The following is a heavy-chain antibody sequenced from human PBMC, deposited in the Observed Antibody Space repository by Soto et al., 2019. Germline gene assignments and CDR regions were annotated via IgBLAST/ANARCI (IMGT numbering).Heavy chain of an antibody. J-gene: IGHJ4*02. D-gene: IGHD1-26*01. Sequence: PSETLSLTCAVSGYSSDYYWGWIRQPPRKGLEWIGSVYHSGITYYNPSLKSRVTMAIDTSKKQFSLKLSSVTAADTAFYYCARVGNSGRYLYLFDYWGQGTLVTVSS. CDR1: GYSSDYY. V-gene: IGHV4-38-2*01. CDR2: VYHSGIT. CDR3: ARVGNSGRYLYLFDY.